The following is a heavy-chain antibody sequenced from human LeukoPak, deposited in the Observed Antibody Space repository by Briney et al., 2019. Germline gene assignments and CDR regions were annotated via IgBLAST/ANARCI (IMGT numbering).Heavy chain of an antibody. V-gene: IGHV3-7*01. CDR1: GFTFNSYA. CDR3: ARDVKYYYDSSGEPFDY. CDR2: IKQDGSEK. D-gene: IGHD3-22*01. J-gene: IGHJ4*02. Sequence: PGGSLRLSCAASGFTFNSYAMHWVRQAPGKGLEWVANIKQDGSEKYYVDSVKGRFTISRDNAKNSLYLQMNSLRAEDTAVYYCARDVKYYYDSSGEPFDYWGQGTLVTVSS.